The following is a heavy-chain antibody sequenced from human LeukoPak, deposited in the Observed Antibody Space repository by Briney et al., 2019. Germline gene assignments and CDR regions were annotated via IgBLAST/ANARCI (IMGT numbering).Heavy chain of an antibody. CDR2: ISTYNGNT. D-gene: IGHD1-26*01. CDR1: GYTFTSYG. V-gene: IGHV1-18*01. Sequence: EASVKVSCKASGYTFTSYGISWVRQAPGQGLEWMGWISTYNGNTNYAQKLQGRVTMTTDTSTSTAYMELRSLRSDDTAVYYCARDVPIEGATTRGHDYWGQGTLVTVSS. CDR3: ARDVPIEGATTRGHDY. J-gene: IGHJ4*02.